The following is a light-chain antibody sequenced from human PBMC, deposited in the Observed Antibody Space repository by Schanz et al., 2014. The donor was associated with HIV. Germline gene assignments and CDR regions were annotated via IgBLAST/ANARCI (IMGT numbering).Light chain of an antibody. CDR3: SSLTTSSAPV. V-gene: IGLV2-14*02. J-gene: IGLJ1*01. CDR1: RSDVGSYNL. Sequence: QSALTQPASVSGSPGQSITISCTGTRSDVGSYNLVSWYQQHPGKAPKLMIYDITKRPSGVPDRFSGSKSGNTASLTISGLQPEDEADYYCSSLTTSSAPVFGTGTKLTVL. CDR2: DIT.